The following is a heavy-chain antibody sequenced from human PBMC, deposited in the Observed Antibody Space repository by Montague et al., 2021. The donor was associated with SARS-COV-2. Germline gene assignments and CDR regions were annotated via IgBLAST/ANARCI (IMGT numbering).Heavy chain of an antibody. CDR3: ARAAWGYYDSSGYLDY. CDR1: GFTFSSYS. Sequence: SLRLSCAASGFTFSSYSMNWVRQAPGKGLEWVSSMSNSNSYIYYXDSVKGRFTISRDNAKNSLYLQMNSLRAEDTAVYYCARAAWGYYDSSGYLDYWGQGTLVTVSS. D-gene: IGHD3-22*01. J-gene: IGHJ4*02. V-gene: IGHV3-21*01. CDR2: MSNSNSYI.